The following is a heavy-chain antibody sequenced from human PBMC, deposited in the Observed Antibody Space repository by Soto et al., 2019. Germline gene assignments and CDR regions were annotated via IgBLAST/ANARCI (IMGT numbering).Heavy chain of an antibody. CDR2: IYYSGST. CDR1: GGSISSGGYY. Sequence: NPSETLSLTCTVSGGSISSGGYYWSWIRQHPGKGLEWIGYIYYSGSTYYNPSLKSRVTISVDTSKNQFSLKLSSVTAADTAVYYCARHSVATTVTTMGLYYGMDVWGQGTTVTVSS. CDR3: ARHSVATTVTTMGLYYGMDV. J-gene: IGHJ6*02. D-gene: IGHD4-17*01. V-gene: IGHV4-31*03.